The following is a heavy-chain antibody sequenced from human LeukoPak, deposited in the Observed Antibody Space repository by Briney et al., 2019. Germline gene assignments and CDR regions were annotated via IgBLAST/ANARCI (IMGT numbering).Heavy chain of an antibody. V-gene: IGHV5-51*01. CDR2: MYDGDSDT. CDR3: VRLEWLSLGSLSYMDF. Sequence: GAPLKISFNSSGYSFTNYWIRWVREPPGSGLGWIVIMYDGDSDTSYSPAFQRQATISANKYIITAYLQCSSLKASETDMYYWVRLEWLSLGSLSYMDFWGKGTAVTVSS. J-gene: IGHJ6*03. D-gene: IGHD3-3*01. CDR1: GYSFTNYW.